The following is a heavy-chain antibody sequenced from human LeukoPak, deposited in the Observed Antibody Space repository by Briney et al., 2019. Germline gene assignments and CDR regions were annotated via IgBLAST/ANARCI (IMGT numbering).Heavy chain of an antibody. V-gene: IGHV4-39*07. Sequence: PSETLSLTCTVSGGSISSSSYYWGWIRQPPGKGLEWIGSIYYSGSTYYNPSLKSRVTISVDTSKNQFSLKLSSVTAADTAVYYCARSDAGYYYYYYMDVWGKGTTVTVSS. D-gene: IGHD2-8*01. CDR3: ARSDAGYYYYYYMDV. J-gene: IGHJ6*03. CDR1: GGSISSSSYY. CDR2: IYYSGST.